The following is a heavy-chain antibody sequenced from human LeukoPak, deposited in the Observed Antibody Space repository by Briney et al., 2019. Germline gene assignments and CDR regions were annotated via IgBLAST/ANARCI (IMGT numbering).Heavy chain of an antibody. V-gene: IGHV3-21*01. CDR1: GFTFSSYS. D-gene: IGHD6-13*01. Sequence: GGSLRLSCAASGFTFSSYSIHWVRQAPGKGLEWVSSINGDSSYIYYADSVKGRFTISRDNSKNTLYLQMNSLRAEDTAVYYCANAGRDSGSTISCGMDVWGQGTTVTVSS. CDR3: ANAGRDSGSTISCGMDV. CDR2: INGDSSYI. J-gene: IGHJ6*02.